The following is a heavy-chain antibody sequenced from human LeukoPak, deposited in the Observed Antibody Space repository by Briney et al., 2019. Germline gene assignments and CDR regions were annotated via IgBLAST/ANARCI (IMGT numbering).Heavy chain of an antibody. CDR2: IYYSGST. CDR3: ARGTVMTDGDY. CDR1: GGSIRSYH. Sequence: SETPSLTCTVSGGSIRSYHWSWIRQPPGKGLEWIGYIYYSGSTNYNPSLKSRVIISVDTSKNQFYLKVNSVTAADTAVYYCARGTVMTDGDYWGQGTLVTVSS. J-gene: IGHJ4*02. V-gene: IGHV4-59*01. D-gene: IGHD1-1*01.